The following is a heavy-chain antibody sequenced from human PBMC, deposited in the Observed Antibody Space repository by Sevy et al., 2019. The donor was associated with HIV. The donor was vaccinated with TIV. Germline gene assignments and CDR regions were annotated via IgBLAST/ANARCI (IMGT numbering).Heavy chain of an antibody. CDR3: AKDRIEGARKLDY. CDR2: ISGTGGTT. CDR1: GFTFGNYA. D-gene: IGHD1-26*01. V-gene: IGHV3-23*01. J-gene: IGHJ4*02. Sequence: GGSLRLSCAASGFTFGNYAMTWVRRAAGKGLEWVSSISGTGGTTDYADSVKGRFTISRDNSKNTLYIQMNSLRAEDTAVYYSAKDRIEGARKLDYWGQGTLVTVSS.